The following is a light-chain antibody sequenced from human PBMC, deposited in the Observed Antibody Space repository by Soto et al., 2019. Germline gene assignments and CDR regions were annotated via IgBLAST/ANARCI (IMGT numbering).Light chain of an antibody. CDR1: QSVSSSY. J-gene: IGKJ1*01. V-gene: IGKV3-20*01. CDR3: HQYGGSPRT. Sequence: EIVLTQSPGTLSLSPGERATLSCRASQSVSSSYLAWYQQKPGQAPRLLIYGASSRATGIPDSFSGSGSGTDFTLTNSRLEPEDFAVYYCHQYGGSPRTLGQGTKVEMK. CDR2: GAS.